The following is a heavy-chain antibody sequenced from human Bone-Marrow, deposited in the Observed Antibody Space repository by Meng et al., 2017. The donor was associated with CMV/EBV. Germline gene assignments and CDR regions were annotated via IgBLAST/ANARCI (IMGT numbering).Heavy chain of an antibody. CDR2: IIPIFGTA. D-gene: IGHD2-2*01. CDR3: ARDIVVVPAAIWGYYYYGMDV. CDR1: GGTFSSYA. Sequence: SVKVSCKASGGTFSSYAISWVRQAPGQGLEWMGGIIPIFGTANYAQKFQGRVTITTDESTSTAYMELSSLRSEDTAVYYCARDIVVVPAAIWGYYYYGMDVWGQATTVTVSS. J-gene: IGHJ6*02. V-gene: IGHV1-69*05.